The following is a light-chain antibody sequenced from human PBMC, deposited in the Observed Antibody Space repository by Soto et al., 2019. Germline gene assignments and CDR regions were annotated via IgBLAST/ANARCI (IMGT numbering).Light chain of an antibody. CDR1: SSDVGGYNY. CDR3: SSYTSSSSKV. CDR2: EVS. Sequence: QAVVTQPASVSGSPGQSITISCTGTSSDVGGYNYVSWYQQQSGKAPKLMIYEVSNRPSGVSNRFFGSKSGNTASLTISGLQAEDEADYYCSSYTSSSSKVFGGGTQLTVL. V-gene: IGLV2-14*01. J-gene: IGLJ3*02.